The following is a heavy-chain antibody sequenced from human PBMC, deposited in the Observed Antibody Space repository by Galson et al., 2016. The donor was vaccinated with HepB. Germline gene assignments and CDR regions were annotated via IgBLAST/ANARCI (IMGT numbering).Heavy chain of an antibody. CDR3: AKYLHYLALDD. J-gene: IGHJ4*02. Sequence: SLRLSCAASGFTFSDYYMSWIRQAPGKGLESLSHISQSGSPTVSADSVKGRFTISRDNAKNSLYLQLSSLRADETAVYYCAKYLHYLALDDWGRGVRVTVAS. D-gene: IGHD1-26*01. CDR1: GFTFSDYY. V-gene: IGHV3-11*01. CDR2: ISQSGSPT.